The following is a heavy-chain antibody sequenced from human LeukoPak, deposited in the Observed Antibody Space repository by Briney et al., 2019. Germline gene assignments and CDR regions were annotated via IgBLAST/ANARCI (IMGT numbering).Heavy chain of an antibody. V-gene: IGHV3-7*01. J-gene: IGHJ3*02. CDR1: GFTFSSYW. D-gene: IGHD3-10*01. Sequence: GGSLRLSCAASGFTFSSYWMSWVRQAPGKGLEWVANIKQDGSEKYYVDSVKGRFTISRDNAKNSLYLQMNSLRAEDTAVYYCARGDTVARVLFDIWGQGTMVTVSS. CDR3: ARGDTVARVLFDI. CDR2: IKQDGSEK.